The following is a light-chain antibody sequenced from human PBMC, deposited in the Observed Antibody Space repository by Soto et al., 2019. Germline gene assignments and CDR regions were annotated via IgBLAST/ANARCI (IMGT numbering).Light chain of an antibody. J-gene: IGKJ1*01. V-gene: IGKV1-39*01. Sequence: DIQMAQSSASLSASVGDRVIISCRASQSIGRNLNWYQQKPGKAPTLLMFTSSNLQSGVPSRFSGSGSGTDFIFTISSLQPEDFATYYCQQSYSTPPTFGQGTKVDIK. CDR1: QSIGRN. CDR3: QQSYSTPPT. CDR2: TSS.